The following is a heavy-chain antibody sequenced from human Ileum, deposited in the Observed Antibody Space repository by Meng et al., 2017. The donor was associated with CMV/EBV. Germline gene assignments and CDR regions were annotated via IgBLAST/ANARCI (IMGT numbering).Heavy chain of an antibody. CDR2: ISGSSSNI. CDR1: GLTFSNYN. Sequence: GESLKISCAASGLTFSNYNMNWVRQAPGKGLEWVSSISGSSSNIFYADSVKGRFTISRDNAKNSLYVQMNSLRAEDTAVYYCARAGGTVDTAMGPRAWEVGYWGQGTLVTVSS. J-gene: IGHJ4*02. V-gene: IGHV3-21*01. CDR3: ARAGGTVDTAMGPRAWEVGY. D-gene: IGHD5-18*01.